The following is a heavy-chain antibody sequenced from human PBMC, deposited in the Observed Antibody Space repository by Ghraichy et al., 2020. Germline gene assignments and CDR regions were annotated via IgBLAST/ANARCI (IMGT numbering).Heavy chain of an antibody. CDR3: AREVNYGGYFDS. D-gene: IGHD3-10*01. J-gene: IGHJ4*02. V-gene: IGHV4-30-4*07. Sequence: SQTLSLTCAVSGGSINSGGYSWSWMRQPPGKELEWIGYIFSSGSIFYNPSLKSRVTISLDTSENRFSLRLSSVTVADTAVYYCAREVNYGGYFDSWGQGTLVTVSS. CDR2: IFSSGSI. CDR1: GGSINSGGYS.